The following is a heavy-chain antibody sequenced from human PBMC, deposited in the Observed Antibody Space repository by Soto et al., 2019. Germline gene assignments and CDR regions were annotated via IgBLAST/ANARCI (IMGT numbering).Heavy chain of an antibody. J-gene: IGHJ4*02. D-gene: IGHD4-17*01. CDR3: ASVPTATTTFDY. CDR2: INPNSGDT. Sequence: QVQLVQSGAEVRKPGASVKVSCKASGYTFTDNFIHWVRQAPGQGLEWMGWINPNSGDTTYAQKFQGRVTMTRDTSIPTAYLELSRLRPDDTAVYYCASVPTATTTFDYWGQGTLVTVSS. CDR1: GYTFTDNF. V-gene: IGHV1-2*02.